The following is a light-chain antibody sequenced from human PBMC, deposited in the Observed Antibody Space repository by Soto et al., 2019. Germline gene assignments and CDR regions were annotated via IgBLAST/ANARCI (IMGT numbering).Light chain of an antibody. CDR2: AAS. Sequence: DIQITQSPSTLSAAVGDRVTITCRASQSISSWFAWYQQKPGKAPKLLIEAASTLQSGVPSRFSGSGTGTDFTLTISSLQPEDFATYYCQQLNSYPASFGQETRLEIK. J-gene: IGKJ5*01. CDR3: QQLNSYPAS. CDR1: QSISSW. V-gene: IGKV1-5*01.